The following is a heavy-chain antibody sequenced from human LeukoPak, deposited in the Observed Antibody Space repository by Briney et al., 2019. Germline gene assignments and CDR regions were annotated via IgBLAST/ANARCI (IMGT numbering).Heavy chain of an antibody. Sequence: SETLSLTCAVYGGSFSGYYWSCSRQPPGKGLEWSGEINHSGSPNYNPSLKSRVTISVDTPKNQFSLKLSSVTAADTAVYYCARGGGRRYYYYYYYMDVWGKGTTVTVSS. J-gene: IGHJ6*03. CDR2: INHSGSP. CDR1: GGSFSGYY. CDR3: ARGGGRRYYYYYYYMDV. V-gene: IGHV4-34*01.